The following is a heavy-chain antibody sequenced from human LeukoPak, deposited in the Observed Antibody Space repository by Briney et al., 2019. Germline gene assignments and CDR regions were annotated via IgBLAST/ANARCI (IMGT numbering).Heavy chain of an antibody. CDR3: ARLINGGRALDY. V-gene: IGHV1-2*02. Sequence: ASVKVSCKASGFTLTAYYMHWVRQAPGRGLEWMGWINPNSGGTNYAQKFQGRVTMTRDTSISTAYMELSRLRSDDTAVYYCARLINGGRALDYWGQGTLVTVSS. CDR1: GFTLTAYY. D-gene: IGHD3-10*01. J-gene: IGHJ4*02. CDR2: INPNSGGT.